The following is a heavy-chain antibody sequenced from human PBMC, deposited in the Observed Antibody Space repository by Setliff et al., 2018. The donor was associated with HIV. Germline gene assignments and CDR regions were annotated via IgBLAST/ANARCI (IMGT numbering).Heavy chain of an antibody. CDR3: ARDKIAVPRDVDAFDI. CDR2: IYTSGNT. Sequence: SETLSLTCTVSGGSISSYYWSWIRQPAGKGLEWIGRIYTSGNTNYNPSLKSLKSRVTMSVDTSKNQFSLKLSSVTAADTAVYYCARDKIAVPRDVDAFDIWGQGTMVTVSS. V-gene: IGHV4-4*07. J-gene: IGHJ3*02. CDR1: GGSISSYY. D-gene: IGHD6-19*01.